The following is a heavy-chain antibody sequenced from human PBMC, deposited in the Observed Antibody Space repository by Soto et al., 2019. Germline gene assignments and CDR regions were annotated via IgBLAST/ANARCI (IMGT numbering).Heavy chain of an antibody. CDR1: GYTFTSYG. CDR2: ISAYNGNT. V-gene: IGHV1-18*01. J-gene: IGHJ4*02. CDR3: ARDSPPVDY. Sequence: QVQLVQSGAEVKKPGASVKVSCKASGYTFTSYGISWVRQAPGQGLEWMGWISAYNGNTKYAQKLQGRVTMTTDTTPSTASSGLMSLTSDDTAVYYCARDSPPVDYWGQGTLVTVSS.